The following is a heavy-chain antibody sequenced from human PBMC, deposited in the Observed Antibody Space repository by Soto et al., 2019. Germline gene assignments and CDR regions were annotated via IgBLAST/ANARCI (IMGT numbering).Heavy chain of an antibody. CDR2: INAGNGNT. Sequence: VASVKVSCKASGYAFTSYAMHWVRQAPGQRLEWMGWINAGNGNTKYSQKFQGRVTITRDTSASTAYMELSSLRSEDTAVYYCAREGYYDILTGYYRGSCWNYWGQGTLVTVSS. J-gene: IGHJ4*02. D-gene: IGHD3-9*01. CDR3: AREGYYDILTGYYRGSCWNY. V-gene: IGHV1-3*01. CDR1: GYAFTSYA.